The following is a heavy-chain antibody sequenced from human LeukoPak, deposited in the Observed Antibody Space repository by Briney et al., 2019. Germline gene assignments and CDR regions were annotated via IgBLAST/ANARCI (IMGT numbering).Heavy chain of an antibody. V-gene: IGHV1-69*05. CDR2: IIAIFGTA. D-gene: IGHD6-19*01. CDR3: TRYPIEYSSVGDFDY. J-gene: IGHJ4*02. Sequence: SVKVSCKASGGAFSSYAISWLRHAPGQWLELMGGIIAIFGTANYAQKFQGRVTITTDESTSTAYMELSSLRSEGTGVYYYTRYPIEYSSVGDFDYWREGTLVTVSS. CDR1: GGAFSSYA.